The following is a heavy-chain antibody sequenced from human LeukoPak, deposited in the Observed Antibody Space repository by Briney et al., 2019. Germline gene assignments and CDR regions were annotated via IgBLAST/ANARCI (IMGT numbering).Heavy chain of an antibody. V-gene: IGHV3-21*01. Sequence: GGSLRLSCAASGFTFSDYTMNWVRQAPGKGLEWVSSISGWSSYIYYADSVEGRFTISRDNAENSLYLQLSSLRVEDTAVYYCARPFCRGDCPFDYWGQGALVTVSS. CDR1: GFTFSDYT. D-gene: IGHD2-21*02. CDR3: ARPFCRGDCPFDY. CDR2: ISGWSSYI. J-gene: IGHJ4*02.